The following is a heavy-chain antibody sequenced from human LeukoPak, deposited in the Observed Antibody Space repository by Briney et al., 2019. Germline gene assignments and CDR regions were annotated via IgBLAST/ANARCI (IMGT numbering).Heavy chain of an antibody. CDR1: GFTFSNYP. V-gene: IGHV3-23*01. J-gene: IGHJ4*02. Sequence: PGGSLRLSCAASGFTFSNYPMNWVRQAPGRGLEWVSSLSGSGGNTYYADSVRGRLTISRDNSKNMLYLQMNSLRVDDTAVYYCAKGGSAWSYLDSWDQGALVTVSS. CDR2: LSGSGGNT. CDR3: AKGGSAWSYLDS. D-gene: IGHD6-19*01.